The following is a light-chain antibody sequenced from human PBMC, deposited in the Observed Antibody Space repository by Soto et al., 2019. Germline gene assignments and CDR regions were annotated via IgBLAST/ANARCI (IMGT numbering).Light chain of an antibody. V-gene: IGLV2-14*01. Sequence: QSALTQPASVSGSPGQSITISCTGTSSDVGNYNFVSWYQRHPDKAPKLILYEVRNRPSGVSNRFSGSKSGNTASLTISGLQAEDEADYYCSSYTSTSTPVVFGGGTKVTVL. CDR2: EVR. CDR3: SSYTSTSTPVV. CDR1: SSDVGNYNF. J-gene: IGLJ2*01.